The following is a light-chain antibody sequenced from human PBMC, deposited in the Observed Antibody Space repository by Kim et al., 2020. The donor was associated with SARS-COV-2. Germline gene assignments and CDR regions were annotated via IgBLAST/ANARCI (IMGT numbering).Light chain of an antibody. CDR3: QQYVTSLSLT. V-gene: IGKV3-20*01. CDR1: QSISDNY. Sequence: PGERATLSCRASQSISDNYLAWYQQKPGQAPRLLIYGASSRATGIPDRFSGSGSGTGFTLTISRLEPEDFAVYYCQQYVTSLSLTFGGGTKVEIK. CDR2: GAS. J-gene: IGKJ4*01.